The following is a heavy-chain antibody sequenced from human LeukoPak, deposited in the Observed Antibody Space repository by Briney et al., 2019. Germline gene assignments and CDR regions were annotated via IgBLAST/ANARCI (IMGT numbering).Heavy chain of an antibody. J-gene: IGHJ4*02. D-gene: IGHD3-9*01. CDR1: GFTVSRNH. V-gene: IGHV3-66*01. CDR3: ARGGYDILTGYYKALDY. CDR2: IYSGGST. Sequence: GGSLRLSCAASGFTVSRNHMSWVRQAPGKGLEWVSVIYSGGSTYDADSVKGRFIISRDNSKNTLYLQMNSLRAEDTAVYYCARGGYDILTGYYKALDYWGQGTLVTVSP.